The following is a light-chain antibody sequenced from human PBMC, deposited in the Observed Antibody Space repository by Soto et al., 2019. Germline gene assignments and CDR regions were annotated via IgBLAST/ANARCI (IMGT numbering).Light chain of an antibody. J-gene: IGKJ4*01. Sequence: VIWMTQSPSLLSASTGGRVTISCLMSQGISSYLAWYQQKPGKAPNLLIYDASTLHSGVPSRFSGSGSGTDFTLTVSGLQPEDFATYYCQQLSSYPSTFGGGTKVDIK. CDR3: QQLSSYPST. CDR2: DAS. CDR1: QGISSY. V-gene: IGKV1D-8*03.